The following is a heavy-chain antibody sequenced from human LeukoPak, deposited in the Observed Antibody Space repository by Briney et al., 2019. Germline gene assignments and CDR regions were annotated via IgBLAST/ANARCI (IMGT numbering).Heavy chain of an antibody. Sequence: GGSLRLSCAASGFTFSSYGMHWVRQAPGKGLEWVAVISYDGSNKYYADSVKGRLTISRDNSKNTLYLQMNSLRAEDTAVYYCAKVGSSSWYGAFDIWGQGTMVTVSS. V-gene: IGHV3-30*18. CDR1: GFTFSSYG. CDR2: ISYDGSNK. J-gene: IGHJ3*02. D-gene: IGHD6-13*01. CDR3: AKVGSSSWYGAFDI.